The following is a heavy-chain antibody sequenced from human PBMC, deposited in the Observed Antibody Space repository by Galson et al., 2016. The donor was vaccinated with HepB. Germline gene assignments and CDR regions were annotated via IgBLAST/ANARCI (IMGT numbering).Heavy chain of an antibody. CDR2: LYDSGRT. V-gene: IGHV4-61*01. Sequence: SETLSLTCTVSGGSVTNAKSFWSWIRQPPGLGLEWIGYLYDSGRTNLNVSLRSRVTISIDTSKNQFSLRLTSVTAADTAVHYCARGVDTARAYYFDHWGQGRLVSVSS. CDR1: GGSVTNAKSF. D-gene: IGHD5-18*01. J-gene: IGHJ4*02. CDR3: ARGVDTARAYYFDH.